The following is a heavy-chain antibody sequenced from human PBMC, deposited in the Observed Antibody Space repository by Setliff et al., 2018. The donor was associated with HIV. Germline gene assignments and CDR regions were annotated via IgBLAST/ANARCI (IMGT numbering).Heavy chain of an antibody. D-gene: IGHD3-9*01. J-gene: IGHJ6*03. V-gene: IGHV1-18*01. CDR1: GYSFTSWG. CDR3: ARARGAIDLYYYMDV. Sequence: ASVKVSCKASGYSFTSWGISWVRQAPGQRLEWMGWISPYNGNTKCIESLQGRVSMTTDTSTSTAYMEVRSLRSDDTAIYYCARARGAIDLYYYMDVWGKGTTVTVSS. CDR2: ISPYNGNT.